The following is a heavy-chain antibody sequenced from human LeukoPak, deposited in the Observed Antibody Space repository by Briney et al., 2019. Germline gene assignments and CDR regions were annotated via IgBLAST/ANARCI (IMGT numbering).Heavy chain of an antibody. J-gene: IGHJ4*02. V-gene: IGHV4-59*08. CDR1: GGSLSSYY. Sequence: SETLSLTCTVSGGSLSSYYWSWLRQPPGKGPEWIGYIYSTGSANYNPSLKSRVTLSVDTAKNQFSLKLNSVTAADTAVYYCARMGGYSGYATHWGQGTLVTVSS. CDR3: ARMGGYSGYATH. CDR2: IYSTGSA. D-gene: IGHD5-12*01.